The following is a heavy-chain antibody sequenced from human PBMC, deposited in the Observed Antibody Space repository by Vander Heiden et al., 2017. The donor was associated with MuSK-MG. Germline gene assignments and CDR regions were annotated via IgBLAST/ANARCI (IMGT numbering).Heavy chain of an antibody. Sequence: QVSVAGGVLIRPGGSLSLACAAPGFPLRRDSMNWVRQAPGTGWEGGSFIGSGSGYSDDEDAVTGRLTMRRENGKKPLYLKVKRMRAEETAVCECAGEGIDWFLFDYWGQGTLVTVSS. CDR1: GFPLRRDS. D-gene: IGHD3-9*01. CDR2: IGSGSGYS. V-gene: IGHV3-21*01. CDR3: AGEGIDWFLFDY. J-gene: IGHJ4*02.